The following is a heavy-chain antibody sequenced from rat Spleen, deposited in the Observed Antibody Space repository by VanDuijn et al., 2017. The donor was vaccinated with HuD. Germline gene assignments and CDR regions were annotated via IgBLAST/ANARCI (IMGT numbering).Heavy chain of an antibody. Sequence: EVQLVESGGGLVQPGGTLKLSCAASGITFSNYAMAWVRQAPTKGLEWVATISYDGSSTYYRDSVKGRFTISRDNAKSTLYLQMDSLRSEDTATYYCARRVSFDYWGQGVMVTVSS. V-gene: IGHV5-29*01. CDR3: ARRVSFDY. CDR1: GITFSNYA. CDR2: ISYDGSST. D-gene: IGHD1-11*01. J-gene: IGHJ2*01.